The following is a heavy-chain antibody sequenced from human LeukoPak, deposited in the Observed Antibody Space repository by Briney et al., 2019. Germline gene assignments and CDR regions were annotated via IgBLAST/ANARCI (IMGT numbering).Heavy chain of an antibody. CDR2: ILYSGNT. V-gene: IGHV4-59*12. D-gene: IGHD2-2*01. Sequence: SETLSLTCTVSNGAITEYYWGWIRQPPGKGLEWIGHILYSGNTNYNPSLKSRVTISVDTSKNRFSLKLSSVTAADTAVYYCARGYSTSWTYYFDYWGQGALVTVSS. CDR3: ARGYSTSWTYYFDY. CDR1: NGAITEYY. J-gene: IGHJ4*02.